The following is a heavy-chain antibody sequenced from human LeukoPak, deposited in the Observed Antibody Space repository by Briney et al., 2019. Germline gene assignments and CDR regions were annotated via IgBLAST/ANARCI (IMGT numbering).Heavy chain of an antibody. CDR1: GYTFTSYD. D-gene: IGHD6-19*01. CDR3: ARVPHWGSGWYKL. Sequence: ASVKVSCKASGYTFTSYDINWVRQATGQGLERMGWMNPNSGNTGYAQKLQGRVTMTRNTSISTAYMELSSLRSEDTAVYYCARVPHWGSGWYKLWGQGTLVTVSS. CDR2: MNPNSGNT. J-gene: IGHJ4*02. V-gene: IGHV1-8*01.